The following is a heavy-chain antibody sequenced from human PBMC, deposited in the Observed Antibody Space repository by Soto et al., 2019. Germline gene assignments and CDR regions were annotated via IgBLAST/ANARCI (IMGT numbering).Heavy chain of an antibody. J-gene: IGHJ4*02. CDR3: ARGEGIVVD. CDR2: INADNGNR. CDR1: GYTFTSYG. V-gene: IGHV1-3*01. D-gene: IGHD6-19*01. Sequence: QVQLVQSGAEVKKPGASVKVSCKASGYTFTSYGMHWVRQAPGQRLEWMGWINADNGNRKYSQKFQGRVTITRDTSASTAYMELSSLRSEDTAVYYCARGEGIVVDWGQGTLVTVSS.